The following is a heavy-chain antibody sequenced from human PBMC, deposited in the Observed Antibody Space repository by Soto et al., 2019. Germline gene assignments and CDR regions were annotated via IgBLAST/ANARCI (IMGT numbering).Heavy chain of an antibody. D-gene: IGHD2-2*01. V-gene: IGHV3-23*01. CDR3: AKSPDVVVPAAMPLDYYYYYMDV. CDR2: IRGSGGST. CDR1: GFPLSSYA. J-gene: IGHJ6*03. Sequence: PGGSLRLSCAASGFPLSSYAMSWVRQTPGKGLDWVSAIRGSGGSTYYADSVKGRFTISRDNSKNTLYLQMNSLRAEDTAVYYCAKSPDVVVPAAMPLDYYYYYMDVWGKGTTVTGSS.